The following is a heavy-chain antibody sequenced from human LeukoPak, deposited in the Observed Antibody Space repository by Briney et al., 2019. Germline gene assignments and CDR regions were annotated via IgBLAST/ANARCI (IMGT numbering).Heavy chain of an antibody. Sequence: ASVKVSCKASGYTFTSYDINWVRQATGQGLEWMGWMNPNSGNTGYAQKFQGRVTMTRNTSISTAYMELSSLRSEDTAVYYCAREERGITIFSMTNWFDPWGQGTLVTVSS. D-gene: IGHD3-9*01. V-gene: IGHV1-8*01. CDR3: AREERGITIFSMTNWFDP. CDR1: GYTFTSYD. CDR2: MNPNSGNT. J-gene: IGHJ5*02.